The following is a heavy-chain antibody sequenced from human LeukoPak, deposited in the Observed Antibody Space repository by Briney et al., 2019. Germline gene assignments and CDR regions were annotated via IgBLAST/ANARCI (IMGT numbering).Heavy chain of an antibody. Sequence: PSETLSLTCSVSGYSISSGYYWAWIRQPPGRGLEWLGSIYHTGGTFYSPSPPLKSRVTISVDTSKNQFSLKLSSVTAADTAVYYCARGSGIAVAGKFAYWGQGTLVTVSS. J-gene: IGHJ4*02. V-gene: IGHV4-38-2*02. CDR3: ARGSGIAVAGKFAY. D-gene: IGHD6-19*01. CDR2: IYHTGGT. CDR1: GYSISSGYY.